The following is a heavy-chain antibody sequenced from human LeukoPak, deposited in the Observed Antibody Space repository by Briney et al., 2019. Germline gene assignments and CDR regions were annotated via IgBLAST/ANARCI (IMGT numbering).Heavy chain of an antibody. J-gene: IGHJ6*04. V-gene: IGHV3-21*01. CDR1: GFTFSSHN. CDR3: AELGITMIGGV. D-gene: IGHD3-10*02. CDR2: ISSSSSYI. Sequence: GGSLRLSCAASGFTFSSHNMIWVRQAPGKGLEWVSSISSSSSYIYYADSVKGRFTISTHNAKNSLYLQMNSLRAEDTAVYYCAELGITMIGGVWGKGTTVTISS.